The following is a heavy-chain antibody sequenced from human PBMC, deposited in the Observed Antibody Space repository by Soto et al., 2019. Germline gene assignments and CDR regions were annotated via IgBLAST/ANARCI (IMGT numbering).Heavy chain of an antibody. V-gene: IGHV4-34*01. CDR3: ARGAWGGYSGYDDAFDI. CDR1: GGSFSGYY. J-gene: IGHJ3*02. Sequence: TLSLTCAVYGGSFSGYYWSWILQPPGKGLEWIGEINHSGSTNYNPSLKSRVAISVDTSKNQFSLKLSSVTAADTAVYYCARGAWGGYSGYDDAFDIWGQGTMVTVSS. CDR2: INHSGST. D-gene: IGHD5-12*01.